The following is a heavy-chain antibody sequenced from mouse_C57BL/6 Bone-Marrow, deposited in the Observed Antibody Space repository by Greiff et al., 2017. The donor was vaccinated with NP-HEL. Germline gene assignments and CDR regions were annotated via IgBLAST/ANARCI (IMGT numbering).Heavy chain of an antibody. CDR2: ISNGGGST. D-gene: IGHD1-1*01. CDR3: ARHYYGSSWDAMDY. Sequence: EVMLVESGGGLVQPGGSLKLSCAASGFTFSDYYMYWVRQTPEKRLEWVAYISNGGGSTYYPDTVKGRFTISRDNAKNTLYLQMSRLKSGDTAMYYCARHYYGSSWDAMDYWGQGTSVTVSS. J-gene: IGHJ4*01. V-gene: IGHV5-12*01. CDR1: GFTFSDYY.